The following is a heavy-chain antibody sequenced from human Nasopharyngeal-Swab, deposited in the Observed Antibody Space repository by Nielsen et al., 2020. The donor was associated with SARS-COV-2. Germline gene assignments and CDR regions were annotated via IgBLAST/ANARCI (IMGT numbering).Heavy chain of an antibody. CDR2: IKSKTDGGTT. J-gene: IGHJ4*02. Sequence: WIRQPPGKGLEWVGRIKSKTDGGTTDYAAPVKGRFTISRDDSKNTLYLQMNSLKTEDTAVYYCTTATAAAGTYCYDSSGYYYFDYWGQGTLVTVSS. D-gene: IGHD3-22*01. V-gene: IGHV3-15*07. CDR3: TTATAAAGTYCYDSSGYYYFDY.